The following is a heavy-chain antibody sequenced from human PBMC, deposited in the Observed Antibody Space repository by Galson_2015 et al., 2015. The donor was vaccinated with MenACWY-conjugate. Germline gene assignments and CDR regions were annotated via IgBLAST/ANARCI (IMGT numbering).Heavy chain of an antibody. CDR1: GFSLTTTGVG. Sequence: PALVKPTQTLTLTCTFSGFSLTTTGVGVGWIRQPPGKALEWLALIYWDDDQRVSPSLKSRLTITKDASKHQVVLTLTNVDPVDTATYYCAHGNFDILTGYYWFDAFDIWGQGTMVTVSS. D-gene: IGHD3-9*01. V-gene: IGHV2-5*02. CDR3: AHGNFDILTGYYWFDAFDI. J-gene: IGHJ3*02. CDR2: IYWDDDQ.